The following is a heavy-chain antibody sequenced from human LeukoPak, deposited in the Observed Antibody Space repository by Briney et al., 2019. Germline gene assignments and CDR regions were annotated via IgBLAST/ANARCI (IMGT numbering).Heavy chain of an antibody. Sequence: SETLSLTCAVYGGSFSGYYWSWIRQPPGKGLEWIGEINHSGSTNYNPSLKSRVTISVDTSKNQSSLKLSSVTAADTAVYYCAVKYYDSSGYYGLFDYWDQGTLVTVSS. V-gene: IGHV4-34*01. CDR2: INHSGST. CDR3: AVKYYDSSGYYGLFDY. D-gene: IGHD3-22*01. J-gene: IGHJ4*02. CDR1: GGSFSGYY.